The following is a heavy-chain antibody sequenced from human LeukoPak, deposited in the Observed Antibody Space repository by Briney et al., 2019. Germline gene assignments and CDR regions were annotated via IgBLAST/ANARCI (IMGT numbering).Heavy chain of an antibody. CDR3: AKVPAAYYFDY. J-gene: IGHJ4*02. CDR2: ISSSGGST. Sequence: GGSLRLSCAASGFTFSSYAMNWVRQAPGKGLEWVSAISSSGGSTYYADSVKGRFTISRDSSKNTLYLQMNSLRAEDTAVYYCAKVPAAYYFDYWGQGTLVTVSS. CDR1: GFTFSSYA. D-gene: IGHD2-2*01. V-gene: IGHV3-23*01.